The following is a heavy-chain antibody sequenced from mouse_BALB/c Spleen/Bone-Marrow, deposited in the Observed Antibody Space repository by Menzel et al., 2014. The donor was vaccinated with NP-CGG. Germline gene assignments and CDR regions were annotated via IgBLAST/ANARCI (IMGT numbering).Heavy chain of an antibody. D-gene: IGHD1-1*01. J-gene: IGHJ2*01. V-gene: IGHV1-26*01. CDR3: ARGGYYEALSY. Sequence: VVESGASMKISCKASGYSFTGHSMNWVKQSHGKNLEWIGLINPYNVGTSYNQKFKGKATLTVDKSSSTAYMELLSLTSEDSAVYYCARGGYYEALSYWGQGTTLTVSS. CDR1: GYSFTGHS. CDR2: INPYNVGT.